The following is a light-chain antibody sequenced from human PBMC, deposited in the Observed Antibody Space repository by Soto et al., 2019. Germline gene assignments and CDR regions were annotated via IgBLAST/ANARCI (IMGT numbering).Light chain of an antibody. CDR1: ESLIHSDGDTY. V-gene: IGKV2-30*02. Sequence: DVVMTQSPLSLPVTLGQPASISCRSSESLIHSDGDTYLNWFQQRQGQSPRRLINKVSDRDSRVPDRFSGSGSGTDFTLNISRGEPEDVGIYYCMQGTHWPWTFGQGTELEIK. CDR3: MQGTHWPWT. CDR2: KVS. J-gene: IGKJ1*01.